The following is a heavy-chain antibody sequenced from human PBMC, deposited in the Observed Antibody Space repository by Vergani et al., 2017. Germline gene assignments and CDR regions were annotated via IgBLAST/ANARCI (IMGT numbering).Heavy chain of an antibody. CDR1: GFSLSTSGLC. D-gene: IGHD3-10*01. CDR2: IDWDDEK. CDR3: ARQRREAGFGELSSFDY. J-gene: IGHJ4*02. Sequence: QVTLRESGPALVKTTQTLTLTCTFSGFSLSTSGLCVSWIRQPPGKALEWLALIDWDDEKYFSTSLKTRLTISNDTSKNQVVLTMTNMDPVDTATYYCARQRREAGFGELSSFDYWGQGTLVTVSS. V-gene: IGHV2-70*01.